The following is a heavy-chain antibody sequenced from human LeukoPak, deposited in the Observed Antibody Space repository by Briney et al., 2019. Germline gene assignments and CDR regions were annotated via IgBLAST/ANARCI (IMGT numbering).Heavy chain of an antibody. CDR3: ARGTVFGVVIIGGFDY. V-gene: IGHV1-2*02. D-gene: IGHD3-3*01. J-gene: IGHJ4*02. CDR1: GYTFTGYY. Sequence: ASVKVSCKASGYTFTGYYMHWVRQAPGQGLERMGWINPNSGGTNYAQKFQGRVTMTRDTSISTAYMELSRLRSDDTAVYYCARGTVFGVVIIGGFDYWGQGTLVTVSS. CDR2: INPNSGGT.